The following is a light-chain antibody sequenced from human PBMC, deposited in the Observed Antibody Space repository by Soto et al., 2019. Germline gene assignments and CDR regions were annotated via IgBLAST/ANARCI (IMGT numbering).Light chain of an antibody. CDR2: LNSDGSH. CDR1: SGHSSYA. V-gene: IGLV4-69*01. CDR3: QTWGTGVV. J-gene: IGLJ2*01. Sequence: QLVLTQSPSASASPGASVKLTCTLSSGHSSYAIAWHQQQPEKGPRYLMKLNSDGSHNKGDGIPDRFSGSSSGAERYLTISSLQSEDEADYYCQTWGTGVVFGGGTKLTVL.